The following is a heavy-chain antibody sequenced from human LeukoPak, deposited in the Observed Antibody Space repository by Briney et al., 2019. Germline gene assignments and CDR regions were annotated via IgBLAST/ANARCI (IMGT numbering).Heavy chain of an antibody. Sequence: KVSCKASGGTFSSYAISWVRQAPGQGLEWMGRIIPIFGTANYAQKFQGRVTITTDESTSTAYMELSSLRSEDTAVYYCARDGGAGYSSGLEYYWGQGTLVTVSS. D-gene: IGHD6-19*01. CDR3: ARDGGAGYSSGLEYY. CDR2: IIPIFGTA. CDR1: GGTFSSYA. J-gene: IGHJ4*02. V-gene: IGHV1-69*05.